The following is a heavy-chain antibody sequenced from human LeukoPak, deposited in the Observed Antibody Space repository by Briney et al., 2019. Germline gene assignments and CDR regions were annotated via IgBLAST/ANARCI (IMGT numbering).Heavy chain of an antibody. CDR1: GGSISSYY. Sequence: PSETLSLTCTVSGGSISSYYWSWIRQPPGKGLEWIGYIYYSGSTNYNPSLKSRVTISVDTSKNQFSLKLSSVTAADTAVYYCARAGTAMVLYYYYYYMDVWGKGTTVTVSS. J-gene: IGHJ6*03. CDR2: IYYSGST. CDR3: ARAGTAMVLYYYYYYMDV. V-gene: IGHV4-59*01. D-gene: IGHD5-18*01.